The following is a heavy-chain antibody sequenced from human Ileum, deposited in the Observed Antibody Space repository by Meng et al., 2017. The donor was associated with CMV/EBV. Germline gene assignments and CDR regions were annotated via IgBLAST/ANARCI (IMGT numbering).Heavy chain of an antibody. CDR3: ARDDSPGIAVAGTDGFDI. V-gene: IGHV1-18*01. CDR1: GYTFTSYG. Sequence: QVHLVQSGAEVKKPGASVKVSCKASGYTFTSYGVNWVGQAPGQGLEWMGWISAYNDNTHYAQKLQGRVTMTTDTSTSTAYMELRSLRSDDTAVYYCARDDSPGIAVAGTDGFDIWGQGTMVTVSS. D-gene: IGHD6-19*01. J-gene: IGHJ3*02. CDR2: ISAYNDNT.